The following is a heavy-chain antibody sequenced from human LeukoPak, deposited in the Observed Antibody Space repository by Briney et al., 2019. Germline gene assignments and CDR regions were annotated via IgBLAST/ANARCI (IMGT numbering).Heavy chain of an antibody. CDR1: GFTFTSFS. CDR3: AKKALLSGSYNS. CDR2: ISGSGGST. Sequence: GGSLRLSCAASGFTFTSFSMSWVRQAPGKGLEWVSHISGSGGSTYYADFVKGRFTISRDNSENTLYLQMNSLRAEDTAIYFCAKKALLSGSYNSWGQGTLVTVSS. D-gene: IGHD1-26*01. V-gene: IGHV3-23*01. J-gene: IGHJ4*02.